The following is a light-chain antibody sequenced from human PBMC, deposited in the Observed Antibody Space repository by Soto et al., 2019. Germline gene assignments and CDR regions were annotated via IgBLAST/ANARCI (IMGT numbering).Light chain of an antibody. CDR2: DGS. Sequence: EIVLAXSPXPLALSPVERCPLSCRASQSVSGYLAWYQQHPGQAPRLLIYDGSHRATGIPARFSGSGSGTDFTLTISGLEPEDFAVYYCQQRSNWLISFGPGTKVDIK. CDR3: QQRSNWLIS. V-gene: IGKV3-11*01. J-gene: IGKJ3*01. CDR1: QSVSGY.